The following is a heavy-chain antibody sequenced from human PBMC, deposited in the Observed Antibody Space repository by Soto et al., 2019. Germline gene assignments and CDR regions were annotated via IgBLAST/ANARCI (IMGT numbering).Heavy chain of an antibody. CDR2: IDPSDSAT. Sequence: PGESLKISCKGSGYNFNNYWIGWVRQMPGKDLEPMGLIDPSDSATRYSPSFQGQVTMSADKSMTTAYLQWSSLKASDNAMYYWAGGQSSLVDEGLDVWGQGTMVTVS. V-gene: IGHV5-51*01. J-gene: IGHJ3*01. D-gene: IGHD6-19*01. CDR3: AGGQSSLVDEGLDV. CDR1: GYNFNNYW.